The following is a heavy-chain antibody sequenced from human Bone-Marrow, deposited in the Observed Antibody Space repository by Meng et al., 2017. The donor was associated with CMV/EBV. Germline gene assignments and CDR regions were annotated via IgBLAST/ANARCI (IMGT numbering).Heavy chain of an antibody. V-gene: IGHV3-23*01. Sequence: GGSLRLSCASSGFTFSDYAMRWVRQAPGRGLEWVSGISGSGDWRYYADSVKGRFTISRDNSKNTLYLQMNSLRAEDTAVYYCARELYSDIVVVPAAPLDYWGQGTLVTVSS. CDR2: ISGSGDWR. J-gene: IGHJ4*02. CDR3: ARELYSDIVVVPAAPLDY. CDR1: GFTFSDYA. D-gene: IGHD2-2*01.